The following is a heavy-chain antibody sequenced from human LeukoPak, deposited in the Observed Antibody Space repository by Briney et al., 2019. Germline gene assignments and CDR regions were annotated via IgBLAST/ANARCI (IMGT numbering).Heavy chain of an antibody. J-gene: IGHJ4*01. CDR2: ISSGSGFI. CDR1: GFIFSSYS. CDR3: ARGAPYYDVLGPVY. D-gene: IGHD3-9*01. Sequence: GGSLRLSCAASGFIFSSYSMNWVRQAPGKGLEWVSSISSGSGFIYYADSVKGRFTISRDNAKNSLYLQMNSLRAEDTAVYYCARGAPYYDVLGPVYWGQEPRSPSPQ. V-gene: IGHV3-21*01.